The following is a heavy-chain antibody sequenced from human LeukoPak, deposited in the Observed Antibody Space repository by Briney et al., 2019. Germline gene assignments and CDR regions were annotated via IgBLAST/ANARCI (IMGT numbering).Heavy chain of an antibody. V-gene: IGHV4-34*01. CDR2: INHSGST. Sequence: SETLSLTCVVYGGSFSSYYWSWFRQPPGKGLEWIGEINHSGSTNYNPSLKSRVTISVDTSKKQLSLQLTSETAADTAVYYCARHEYSSSWYLGRLDPAPIDYWGQGTLVTVSS. D-gene: IGHD6-13*01. CDR1: GGSFSSYY. J-gene: IGHJ4*02. CDR3: ARHEYSSSWYLGRLDPAPIDY.